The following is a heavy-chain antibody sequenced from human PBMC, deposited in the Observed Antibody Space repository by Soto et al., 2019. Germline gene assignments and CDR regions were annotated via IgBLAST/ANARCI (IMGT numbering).Heavy chain of an antibody. J-gene: IGHJ4*02. D-gene: IGHD6-19*01. CDR1: GGSVSSGSYY. CDR3: VREVSGWYDY. V-gene: IGHV4-61*01. Sequence: SETLSLPCTVSGGSVSSGSYYWSWIRQPPGKGLEWIGYIYYSRSTNYNPSLKSRVTISVDTSKNQFSLKLSSVTAADTAVYYCVREVSGWYDYWGQGTLVAVSS. CDR2: IYYSRST.